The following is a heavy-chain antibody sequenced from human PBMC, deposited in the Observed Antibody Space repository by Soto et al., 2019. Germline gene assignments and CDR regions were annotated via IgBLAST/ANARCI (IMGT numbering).Heavy chain of an antibody. CDR3: ARGRGWLHDY. V-gene: IGHV3-7*01. CDR1: GFSLSDYW. Sequence: ESGGGLVQPGGSLRLSCAASGFSLSDYWMNWVRQAPGKGLEWVAIIKQDGSDRYYVDSVKGRFTISRDNAKNSLYLQMSRLRVEDTAMYYCARGRGWLHDYWGQGTLVTVSS. D-gene: IGHD6-19*01. J-gene: IGHJ4*02. CDR2: IKQDGSDR.